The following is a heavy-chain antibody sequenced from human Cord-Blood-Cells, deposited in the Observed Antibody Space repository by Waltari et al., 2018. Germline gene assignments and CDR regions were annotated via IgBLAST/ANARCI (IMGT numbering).Heavy chain of an antibody. Sequence: QLQLQESGPGLVKPSETLSLTCPVSGGSISSSSSYWGWIRQPPGKGLEWIGSIYYSGSTYYNPSLKSRVTISIDTSKNQFSLKLSSVTAADTAVYYCARRGRGDYAFDIWGQGTMVTVSS. J-gene: IGHJ3*02. V-gene: IGHV4-39*01. D-gene: IGHD2-21*02. CDR1: GGSISSSSSY. CDR2: IYYSGST. CDR3: ARRGRGDYAFDI.